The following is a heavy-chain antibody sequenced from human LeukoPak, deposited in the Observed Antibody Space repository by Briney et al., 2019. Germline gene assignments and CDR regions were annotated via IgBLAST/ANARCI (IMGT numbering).Heavy chain of an antibody. D-gene: IGHD6-6*01. J-gene: IGHJ4*02. Sequence: SVKVSCKASGGTFSSYAISWVRQAPGQGLEWMGGIIPIFGTANYAQKFQGRVTITADKSTSTAYKELSSLRSEDTAVYYCARDLVESSSSPNFDYWGQRTLVTVSS. CDR1: GGTFSSYA. V-gene: IGHV1-69*06. CDR2: IIPIFGTA. CDR3: ARDLVESSSSPNFDY.